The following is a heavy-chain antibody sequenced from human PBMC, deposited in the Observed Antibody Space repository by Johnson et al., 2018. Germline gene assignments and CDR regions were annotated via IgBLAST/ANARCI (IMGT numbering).Heavy chain of an antibody. Sequence: QVQLVESGGGLVKPGGSLRLSCAASGFTFSDYYMSWIRQAPGKGLEWVAVISYDGSNKYYAASVKGRFTISGENSKNTVYVQMNGLRAEDTAVYYCARGAEYSGYDSYAFDVWGQGTMVTVSS. CDR3: ARGAEYSGYDSYAFDV. CDR1: GFTFSDYY. CDR2: ISYDGSNK. J-gene: IGHJ3*01. D-gene: IGHD5-12*01. V-gene: IGHV3-30*03.